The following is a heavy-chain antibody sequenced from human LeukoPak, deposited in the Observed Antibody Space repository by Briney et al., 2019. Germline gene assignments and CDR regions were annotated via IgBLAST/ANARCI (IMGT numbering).Heavy chain of an antibody. J-gene: IGHJ4*02. Sequence: GASVKVSCKASGYTFTGYYMHWVRQAPGQGLEWMGWINPNSGGTNYAQKFQGRVTMTRDTSISTAYMELSRLRSDDTAVYYCASSGGYYGSGSYYPLVWGQGTLVTVSS. CDR2: INPNSGGT. CDR3: ASSGGYYGSGSYYPLV. CDR1: GYTFTGYY. V-gene: IGHV1-2*02. D-gene: IGHD3-10*01.